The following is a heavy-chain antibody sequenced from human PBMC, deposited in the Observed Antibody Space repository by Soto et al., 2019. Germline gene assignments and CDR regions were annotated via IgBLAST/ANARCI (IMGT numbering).Heavy chain of an antibody. CDR2: IYFSGTT. CDR3: ARQGSY. Sequence: PSETLSLTCNVSGVSISDTSYYWGWIRQPPGKGLEWIGTIYFSGTTFYNPSLKSRLTISVDTSKNQFSLRPRSVTATDTAVYYCARQGSYWGQGTLVTVSS. V-gene: IGHV4-39*01. J-gene: IGHJ4*02. CDR1: GVSISDTSYY.